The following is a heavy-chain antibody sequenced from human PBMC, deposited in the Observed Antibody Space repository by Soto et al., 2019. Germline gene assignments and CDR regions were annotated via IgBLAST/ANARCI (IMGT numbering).Heavy chain of an antibody. CDR2: IDQNGIT. V-gene: IGHV4-4*02. CDR1: GDPISSSKW. Sequence: SETLSLTCAVSGDPISSSKWWTWVRQTPGKGLEWIGKIDQNGITNYNPSLESRVTILKDNSKNQLSLKLASVTAVDSAVYYCARLNRDYYYYGMDVWGQGATVTVSS. J-gene: IGHJ6*02. CDR3: ARLNRDYYYYGMDV.